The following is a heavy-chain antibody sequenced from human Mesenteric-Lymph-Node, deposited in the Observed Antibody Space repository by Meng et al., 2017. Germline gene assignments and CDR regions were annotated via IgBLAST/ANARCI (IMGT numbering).Heavy chain of an antibody. CDR3: ARDRKHYGERGWFDP. V-gene: IGHV4-30-4*01. Sequence: QVHLQDSGQGVVQPSQTLSLTCTVSGGSISSGDYYWSWIRQPPGKGLEWIGYIYYSGSTYSNASLKSRVTISIDRSKNQFSLKLSSVTAADTAVYYCARDRKHYGERGWFDPWGQGTLVTVSS. J-gene: IGHJ5*02. D-gene: IGHD4-17*01. CDR2: IYYSGST. CDR1: GGSISSGDYY.